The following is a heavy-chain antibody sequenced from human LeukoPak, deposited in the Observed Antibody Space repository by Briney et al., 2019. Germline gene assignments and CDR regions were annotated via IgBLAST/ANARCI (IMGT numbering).Heavy chain of an antibody. CDR3: ARGPTLSLDI. J-gene: IGHJ3*02. CDR1: GYTFTAYY. Sequence: GASVKVSCRASGYTFTAYYIHWVRQAPGQGLEWMGWINPNNGYTSLPQRFQGRVTMTRDTSIITAYMELSSLTSDDTGMYYCARGPTLSLDIWGQGTMVTVSS. CDR2: INPNNGYT. V-gene: IGHV1-2*02.